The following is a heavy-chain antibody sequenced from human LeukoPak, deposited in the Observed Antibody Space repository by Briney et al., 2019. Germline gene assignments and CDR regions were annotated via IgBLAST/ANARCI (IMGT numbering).Heavy chain of an antibody. D-gene: IGHD6-19*01. CDR2: ISASGGST. CDR1: GFTFSNYA. J-gene: IGHJ4*02. Sequence: PGGSLRLSCAASGFTFSNYAMNWVRQAPGKGPEWVSGISASGGSTYYADSVKGRFTISRDNPKNTPYVQMNSLRPEDTAIYYCAKTLKYSSSAIDYWGQGTQVTVSS. CDR3: AKTLKYSSSAIDY. V-gene: IGHV3-23*01.